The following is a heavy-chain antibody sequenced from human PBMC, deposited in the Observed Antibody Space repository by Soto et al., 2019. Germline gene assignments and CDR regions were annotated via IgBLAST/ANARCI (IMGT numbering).Heavy chain of an antibody. Sequence: SETLSLTCAVYGGSFSGYYWSWIRQPPGKGLEWIGEINHSGSTNYNPSLKSRVTISVDTSKNQLSLKLSSVTAADTAVYYCARRPLLGAYYYYYSGMDVWGQGTTVTVSS. J-gene: IGHJ6*02. CDR3: ARRPLLGAYYYYYSGMDV. V-gene: IGHV4-34*01. CDR2: INHSGST. CDR1: GGSFSGYY. D-gene: IGHD2-15*01.